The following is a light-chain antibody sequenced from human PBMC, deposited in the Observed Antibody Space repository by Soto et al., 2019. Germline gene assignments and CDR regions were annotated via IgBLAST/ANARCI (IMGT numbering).Light chain of an antibody. CDR2: AAT. CDR1: QGVSSNS. Sequence: EIVLAQSPGTLSLSPGERATLSCRASQGVSSNSLAWYQERPGQAPRLLIYAATSRATGIPDRFSGSGSGTDFTLPISRLEPEDFAVYYCQQYAIAPFTFGPGTTVYIK. CDR3: QQYAIAPFT. V-gene: IGKV3-20*01. J-gene: IGKJ3*01.